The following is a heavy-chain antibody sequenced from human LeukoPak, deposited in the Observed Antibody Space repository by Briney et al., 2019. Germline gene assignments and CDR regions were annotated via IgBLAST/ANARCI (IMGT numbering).Heavy chain of an antibody. CDR2: INSNGGST. D-gene: IGHD6-13*01. J-gene: IGHJ6*04. V-gene: IGHV3-64D*06. Sequence: PGGSLRLSCSASGFTFSSYAMHWVRQDPGKGPGCVSAINSNGGSTYYADSVKGRFTISRDNSKNTLYLQMNSLRAEDAAVYYCVKGQLVLYYYGMDVWGKGTTVTVSS. CDR1: GFTFSSYA. CDR3: VKGQLVLYYYGMDV.